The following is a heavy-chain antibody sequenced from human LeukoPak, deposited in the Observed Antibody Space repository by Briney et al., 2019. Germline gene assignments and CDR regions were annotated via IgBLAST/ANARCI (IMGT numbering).Heavy chain of an antibody. CDR2: MNPNSGNT. V-gene: IGHV1-8*01. CDR1: GYTFTSYD. D-gene: IGHD3-16*02. J-gene: IGHJ4*02. CDR3: ARAAYDSDSYIVNHDY. Sequence: GASVKVSCKASGYTFTSYDINWVRQATGQGLEWMGWMNPNSGNTGYAQKFQGRVTMTRNTSISTAYMELSSLRTEDTAVYYCARAAYDSDSYIVNHDYWGQGTLVTVSS.